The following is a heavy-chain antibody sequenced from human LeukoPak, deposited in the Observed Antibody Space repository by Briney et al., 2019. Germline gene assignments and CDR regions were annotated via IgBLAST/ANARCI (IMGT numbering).Heavy chain of an antibody. Sequence: PGGSLRLSCAASGFTFSSYAMSWVRQAPGKGLEWVAVISYDGSNKYYADSVKGGFTISRDNSENTLYLQMNSLRAEDTAVYYCARQASSSRKQFAYWGQGTLVTVSS. CDR3: ARQASSSRKQFAY. CDR2: ISYDGSNK. D-gene: IGHD6-6*01. J-gene: IGHJ4*02. CDR1: GFTFSSYA. V-gene: IGHV3-30-3*01.